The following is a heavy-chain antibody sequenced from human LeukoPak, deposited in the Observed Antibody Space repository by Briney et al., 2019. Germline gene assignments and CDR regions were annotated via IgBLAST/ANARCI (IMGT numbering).Heavy chain of an antibody. D-gene: IGHD3-10*01. V-gene: IGHV4-59*01. J-gene: IGHJ6*03. CDR2: IYYSGST. CDR1: GGSISSYY. Sequence: PSETLSLTCTVSGGSISSYYWSWIRQPPGKGLEWIGYIYYSGSTNYNPSLKSRVTISVDTSKNQFSLKLSSVTAADTAVYYCARVPAGYYYHYMDVWGKGTTVTVSS. CDR3: ARVPAGYYYHYMDV.